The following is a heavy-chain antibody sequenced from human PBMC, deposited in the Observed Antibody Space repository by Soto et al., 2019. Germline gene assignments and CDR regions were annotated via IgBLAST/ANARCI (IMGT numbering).Heavy chain of an antibody. J-gene: IGHJ5*02. Sequence: GGSLRLSFAASGFTFSSYAMSWVRQAPGKGLEWVSAISVSGGSTYYADSVKGRFTISRDNSKNTLYLQMNSLRAEDTAVYYCTKDQGRSIAVAGTNWFDPWGQGTLVTVSS. V-gene: IGHV3-23*01. CDR3: TKDQGRSIAVAGTNWFDP. CDR2: ISVSGGST. CDR1: GFTFSSYA. D-gene: IGHD6-19*01.